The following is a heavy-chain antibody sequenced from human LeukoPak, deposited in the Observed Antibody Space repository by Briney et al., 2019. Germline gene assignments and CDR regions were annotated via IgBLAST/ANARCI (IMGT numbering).Heavy chain of an antibody. V-gene: IGHV3-7*01. CDR1: EFTFSSYW. CDR3: AKAILGYCSGGSCHNWFDP. J-gene: IGHJ5*02. Sequence: QSGGSLRLSCAASEFTFSSYWMIWVRQAPGEGLEWVANINQDGSKKYYVDSVKGRFTISRDNAKNSLYLQMNSLRAEDTAVYYCAKAILGYCSGGSCHNWFDPWGQGTLVTVSS. CDR2: INQDGSKK. D-gene: IGHD2-15*01.